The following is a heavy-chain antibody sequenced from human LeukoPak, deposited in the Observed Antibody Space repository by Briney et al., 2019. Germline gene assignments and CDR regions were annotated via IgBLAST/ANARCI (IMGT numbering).Heavy chain of an antibody. Sequence: PSETLSLTCTVSGGSISSYYWSWIRQPPGKGLEWIGYIYYSGSTNYNPSPKSRVTISVDTSKNQFSLKLSSVTAADTAVYYCARAYGEYSSDYWGQGTLVTVSS. CDR1: GGSISSYY. CDR3: ARAYGEYSSDY. V-gene: IGHV4-59*01. J-gene: IGHJ4*02. CDR2: IYYSGST. D-gene: IGHD6-6*01.